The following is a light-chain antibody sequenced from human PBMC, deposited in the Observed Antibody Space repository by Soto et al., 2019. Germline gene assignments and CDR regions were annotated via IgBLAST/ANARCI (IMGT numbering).Light chain of an antibody. V-gene: IGLV2-14*03. CDR1: SSDVGGYNF. CDR2: DVN. Sequence: QSVLTQPASVSGSPGQSITISCTGTSSDVGGYNFVSWYQQHPGKVPKLMIFDVNRRPSGVSDRFSGSKSGNTASLTISGLQAEDEGDYYCRSYTSSSTHVFGSGTKPTVL. J-gene: IGLJ1*01. CDR3: RSYTSSSTHV.